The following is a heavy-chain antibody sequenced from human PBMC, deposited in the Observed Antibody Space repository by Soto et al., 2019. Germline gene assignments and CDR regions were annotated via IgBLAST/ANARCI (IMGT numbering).Heavy chain of an antibody. CDR1: GFTFSSYW. CDR3: ARVGYQLPNYYYYGMDV. CDR2: INSDGSST. D-gene: IGHD2-2*01. V-gene: IGHV3-74*01. J-gene: IGHJ6*02. Sequence: EVQLVESGGGLVQPGGSLRLSCAASGFTFSSYWMHWVRQAPGKGLVWVSRINSDGSSTSYADSVKGRFTISRDNAKNTLYLQMNSLRAEDTAVYYCARVGYQLPNYYYYGMDVWGQGTTVTVSS.